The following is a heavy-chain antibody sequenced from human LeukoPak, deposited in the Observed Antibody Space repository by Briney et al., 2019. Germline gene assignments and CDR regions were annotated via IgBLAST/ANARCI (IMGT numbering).Heavy chain of an antibody. Sequence: GASVKVSCKASGYTFTDYYIHWVRQAPGQGLEWMGWVNPNSGDTNYAQKFQGRVTMTRDTSINTAYMELSRLRSDDTAVYYCARDPEQIVGATNDYWGQGTLVTVSS. D-gene: IGHD1-26*01. J-gene: IGHJ4*02. CDR3: ARDPEQIVGATNDY. V-gene: IGHV1-2*02. CDR1: GYTFTDYY. CDR2: VNPNSGDT.